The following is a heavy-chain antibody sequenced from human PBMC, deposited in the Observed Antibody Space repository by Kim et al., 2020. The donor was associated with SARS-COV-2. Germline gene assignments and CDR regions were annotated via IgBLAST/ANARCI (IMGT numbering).Heavy chain of an antibody. CDR2: INHSGST. V-gene: IGHV4-34*01. Sequence: SETLSLTCAVYGGSFSGYYWSWIRQPPGKGLEWIGEINHSGSTNYNPSLKSRVTISVDTSKNQFSLKLSSVTAADTAVYYCARGQLKWELPHYYYYYGMDVWGQGTTVTVSS. CDR1: GGSFSGYY. CDR3: ARGQLKWELPHYYYYYGMDV. J-gene: IGHJ6*02. D-gene: IGHD1-26*01.